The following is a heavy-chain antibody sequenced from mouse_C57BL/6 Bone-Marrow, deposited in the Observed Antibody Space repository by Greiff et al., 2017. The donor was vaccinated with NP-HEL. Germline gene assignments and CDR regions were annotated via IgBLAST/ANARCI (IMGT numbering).Heavy chain of an antibody. V-gene: IGHV8-8*01. J-gene: IGHJ4*01. CDR3: ARIGYYGSGYEAMDY. Sequence: QVTLKESGPGILQPSQTLSLTCSFSGFSLSTFGMGVGWIRPPSGQGLEWLAHIWWGDDQYYNPALKSRLTISQDTSKNQVFLKIANVDTADTATYYGARIGYYGSGYEAMDYWGQGTSVTVSS. CDR2: IWWGDDQ. CDR1: GFSLSTFGMG. D-gene: IGHD1-1*01.